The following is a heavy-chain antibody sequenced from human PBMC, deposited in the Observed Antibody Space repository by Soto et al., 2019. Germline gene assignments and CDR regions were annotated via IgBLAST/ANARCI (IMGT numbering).Heavy chain of an antibody. CDR3: ASEGVGPFFFSGMDV. CDR1: GYTFTRSG. V-gene: IGHV1-18*01. J-gene: IGHJ6*02. CDR2: ISSYNGDT. Sequence: QVQLVQSGAEVKKPGASVKVSCKASGYTFTRSGISWVRQAPGQGPEWMGWISSYNGDTNYAQTFQGRVTMTTDTSTSTAYIELRSLRADDPAVYYCASEGVGPFFFSGMDVWGQGTPVTVSS. D-gene: IGHD1-26*01.